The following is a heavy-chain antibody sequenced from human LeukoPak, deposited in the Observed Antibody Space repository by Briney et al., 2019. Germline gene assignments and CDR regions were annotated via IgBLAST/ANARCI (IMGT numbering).Heavy chain of an antibody. Sequence: GGSLRLSCAASGFTFSSYAMSWVRQAPGKGLEWVSTINGGGVNTHYADTVGGRFTISRDNSKNTLFLQMNSLRDEDTAVYYCAKDLYSNYGPADYWGQGNLVTVSS. D-gene: IGHD4-11*01. J-gene: IGHJ4*02. V-gene: IGHV3-23*01. CDR1: GFTFSSYA. CDR3: AKDLYSNYGPADY. CDR2: INGGGVNT.